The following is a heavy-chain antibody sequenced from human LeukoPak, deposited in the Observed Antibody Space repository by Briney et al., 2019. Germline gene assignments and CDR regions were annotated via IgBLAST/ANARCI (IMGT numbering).Heavy chain of an antibody. V-gene: IGHV4-39*01. CDR2: IYYSGST. CDR3: ARIAVPPGYYYGMDV. CDR1: GPPPSSSSYY. J-gene: IGHJ6*02. D-gene: IGHD6-19*01. Sequence: SETLSTTPPAPGPPPSSSSYYWGWIRQPPGKGLEWIGSIYYSGSTYYNPSLKSRVTISVDTSKNQFSLKLSSVTAADTAVYYCARIAVPPGYYYGMDVWGQGTTVTVSS.